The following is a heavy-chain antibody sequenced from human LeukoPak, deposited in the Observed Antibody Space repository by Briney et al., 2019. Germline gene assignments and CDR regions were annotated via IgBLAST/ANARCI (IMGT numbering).Heavy chain of an antibody. V-gene: IGHV3-21*01. J-gene: IGHJ4*02. CDR3: ARAYYGDTFDY. CDR2: ISSASSYI. D-gene: IGHD4-17*01. CDR1: GFTFSSYS. Sequence: GGSLRLSCAASGFTFSSYSMNWVRQAPGKGLEWVSSISSASSYIYYADSVKGRFTISRDNAENSLYMQMNSLRAEDTAVYYCARAYYGDTFDYWGQGTLVTVSS.